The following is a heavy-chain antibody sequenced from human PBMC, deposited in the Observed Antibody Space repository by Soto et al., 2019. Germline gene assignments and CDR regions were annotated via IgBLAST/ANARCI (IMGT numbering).Heavy chain of an antibody. V-gene: IGHV1-2*02. CDR3: ARGYSSERAPFDT. CDR2: INPNSGGT. J-gene: IGHJ5*02. D-gene: IGHD6-19*01. Sequence: ASVKVSCKASGYTFTGYYMHWVRQAPGQGLEWMGWINPNSGGTNYAQKFRGRVTMTRDTSISTAYMELSRLRSDDTAVYYCARGYSSERAPFDTWGQGTLVTVSS. CDR1: GYTFTGYY.